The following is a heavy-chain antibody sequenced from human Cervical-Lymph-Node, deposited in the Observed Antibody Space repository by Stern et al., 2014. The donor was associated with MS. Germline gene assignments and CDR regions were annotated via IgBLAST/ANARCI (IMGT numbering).Heavy chain of an antibody. D-gene: IGHD6-13*01. CDR2: ISPHTGGA. CDR3: ATHGGSSFQMDV. Sequence: VQLVESGAEVKKPGASVKVSCKASGYSFTDFNTHWVRQAPGQGLEWMGRISPHTGGARYAEKCQGRVTMTRDTSITTAYMELDRLTSDDTAVYYCATHGGSSFQMDVWGQGTTVTVSS. CDR1: GYSFTDFN. J-gene: IGHJ6*02. V-gene: IGHV1-2*06.